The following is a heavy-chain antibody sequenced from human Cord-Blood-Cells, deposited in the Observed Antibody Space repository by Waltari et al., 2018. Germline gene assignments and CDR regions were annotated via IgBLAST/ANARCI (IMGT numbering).Heavy chain of an antibody. CDR3: ARGLNDAFDI. Sequence: QVQLQQWGAGLLKPSETLSLTCAVFGGSFSGYYWSWIRQPPGKGLVWIGEINHSGSTNYNPSLKSRVTISVDTSKNQFSLKLSSVTAADTAVYYCARGLNDAFDIWGQGTMVTVSS. V-gene: IGHV4-34*01. CDR2: INHSGST. CDR1: GGSFSGYY. J-gene: IGHJ3*02.